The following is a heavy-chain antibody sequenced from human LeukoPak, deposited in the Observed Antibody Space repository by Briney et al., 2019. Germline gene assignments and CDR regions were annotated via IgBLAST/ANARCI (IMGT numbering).Heavy chain of an antibody. CDR2: IYTSGST. D-gene: IGHD6-19*01. CDR1: GGSISSYY. J-gene: IGHJ6*02. Sequence: SETLSLTCTVSGGSISSYYWSRIRQPAGKGLEWIGRIYTSGSTNYNPSLKSRVTMSVDTSKNQFSLKLSSVTAADTAVYYCARDLSRYAVAVSGGYYYYYYGMDVWGQGTTVTVSS. V-gene: IGHV4-4*07. CDR3: ARDLSRYAVAVSGGYYYYYYGMDV.